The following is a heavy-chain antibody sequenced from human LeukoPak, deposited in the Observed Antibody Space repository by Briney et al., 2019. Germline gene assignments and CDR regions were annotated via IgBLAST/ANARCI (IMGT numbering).Heavy chain of an antibody. CDR1: GGSISSGSCY. V-gene: IGHV4-39*01. CDR3: ARQGYYGSGYIDY. D-gene: IGHD3-10*01. J-gene: IGHJ4*02. Sequence: SETLSLTCTVSGGSISSGSCYWDWIRQPPGKGLEWIGSIYYRGSTYHNPALKSRVTISVDTSKNQFSLKLSSVTAADTAVYYCARQGYYGSGYIDYWGQGTLVTVSS. CDR2: IYYRGST.